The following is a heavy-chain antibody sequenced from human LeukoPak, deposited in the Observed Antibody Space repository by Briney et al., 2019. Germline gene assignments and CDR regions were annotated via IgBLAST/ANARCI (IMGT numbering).Heavy chain of an antibody. CDR1: GFTFSSYG. Sequence: HPGGSLRLSCAASGFTFSSYGMSWVRQAPGKGLEWVSAISGSGGSTYYADSVKGRFTISRDNSKNTLYLQMNSLRAEDTAVYYCANYRSRFGESNPQYFDYWGQGTLVTVSS. CDR3: ANYRSRFGESNPQYFDY. J-gene: IGHJ4*02. V-gene: IGHV3-23*01. CDR2: ISGSGGST. D-gene: IGHD3-10*01.